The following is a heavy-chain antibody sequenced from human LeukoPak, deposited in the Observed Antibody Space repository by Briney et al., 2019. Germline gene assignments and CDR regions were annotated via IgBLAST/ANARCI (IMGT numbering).Heavy chain of an antibody. CDR2: ISYDGSNK. CDR3: ARDYYDSSGYYLDY. Sequence: SGGSLRLSCAASGFTFSSYAMHWVRQAPGKGLEWVAVISYDGSNKYYADSVKGRFTISRDNSKNTLYLQMNSLRAEDTAVYYCARDYYDSSGYYLDYWGQGTLVTVSS. CDR1: GFTFSSYA. V-gene: IGHV3-30-3*01. J-gene: IGHJ4*02. D-gene: IGHD3-22*01.